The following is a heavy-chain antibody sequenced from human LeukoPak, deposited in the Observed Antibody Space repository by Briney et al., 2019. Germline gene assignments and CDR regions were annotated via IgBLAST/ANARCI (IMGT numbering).Heavy chain of an antibody. CDR2: IKYDGIEK. Sequence: GGSLRLSGAASGFTFSTYWMAWVRQAPGKGLEWVANIKYDGIEKYYVDSVKGRFTISRDNAKKSLYLQMNSLRDEDTAVYYCARDLVTDPTGDWFDPWGQGTLVTVSS. V-gene: IGHV3-7*01. D-gene: IGHD2-2*01. J-gene: IGHJ5*02. CDR1: GFTFSTYW. CDR3: ARDLVTDPTGDWFDP.